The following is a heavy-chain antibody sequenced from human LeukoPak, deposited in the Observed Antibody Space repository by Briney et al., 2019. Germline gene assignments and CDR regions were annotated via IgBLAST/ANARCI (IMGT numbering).Heavy chain of an antibody. CDR1: GGSISSGDYY. J-gene: IGHJ3*02. CDR3: ARAEDSSSWDDAFDI. D-gene: IGHD6-13*01. V-gene: IGHV4-30-4*08. CDR2: IYYSGST. Sequence: SQTLTLTCTVSGGSISSGDYYWIWIRQPPGKGLESIGYIYYSGSTYYNPSLKSRVTISVDTSKNQFSLKLSSVTAADTAVYYCARAEDSSSWDDAFDIWGQGTMVTVSS.